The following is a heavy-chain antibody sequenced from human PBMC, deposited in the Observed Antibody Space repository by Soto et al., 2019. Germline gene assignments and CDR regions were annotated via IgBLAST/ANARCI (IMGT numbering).Heavy chain of an antibody. CDR3: ARGLITGSHYSGGWYYFDS. J-gene: IGHJ4*02. D-gene: IGHD6-19*01. V-gene: IGHV4-34*01. CDR1: GESFSGHI. Sequence: ASETLSLTCAVYGESFSGHIWTWIRQTPGKGLQWIGQINHSGSASYNPSLKSRVTISVHTSNSQFSLELSSVTAADTAVYYCARGLITGSHYSGGWYYFDSSGQGTQVSVSS. CDR2: INHSGSA.